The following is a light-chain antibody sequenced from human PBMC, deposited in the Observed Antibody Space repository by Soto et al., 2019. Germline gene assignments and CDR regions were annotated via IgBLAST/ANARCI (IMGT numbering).Light chain of an antibody. Sequence: EVVLTQSPATMSLSPGDRATLSCRASQSVSSTYLAGYQQRPGQDTRLLMSGTSNRATGTPDRFSAIGSGTDFTLTISRLEPEEFAVYYCQQYGSPPITFGQGTRLEIK. CDR2: GTS. CDR1: QSVSSTY. J-gene: IGKJ5*01. CDR3: QQYGSPPIT. V-gene: IGKV3-20*01.